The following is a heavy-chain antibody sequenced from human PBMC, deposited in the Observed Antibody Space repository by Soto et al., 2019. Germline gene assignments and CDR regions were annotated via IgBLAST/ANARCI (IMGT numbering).Heavy chain of an antibody. V-gene: IGHV3-23*01. CDR3: AKERRYRFDALDL. CDR2: IPANGDST. CDR1: GFIFKNYG. J-gene: IGHJ3*01. D-gene: IGHD5-18*01. Sequence: LRLSCAASGFIFKNYGMSWVRQAPGKGLEWVSGIPANGDSTYYAGSVRGRFTISRDNTKNTVWLQMNSLRGEDTAVYYCAKERRYRFDALDLWGQGTLVNVSS.